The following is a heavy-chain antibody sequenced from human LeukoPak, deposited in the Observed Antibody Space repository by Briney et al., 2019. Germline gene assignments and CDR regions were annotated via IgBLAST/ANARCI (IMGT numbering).Heavy chain of an antibody. Sequence: PGGSLRLSCAASGFTFSGYAMRWVRQAPGKGLEWVSGISGSGGSTSYADSVKGRFTVSRDNSKNTLYLQMSSLRAEDTALYYCAKRSGYDFWSGFDPWGQGTLVIVSS. J-gene: IGHJ5*02. CDR2: ISGSGGST. D-gene: IGHD3-3*01. V-gene: IGHV3-23*01. CDR1: GFTFSGYA. CDR3: AKRSGYDFWSGFDP.